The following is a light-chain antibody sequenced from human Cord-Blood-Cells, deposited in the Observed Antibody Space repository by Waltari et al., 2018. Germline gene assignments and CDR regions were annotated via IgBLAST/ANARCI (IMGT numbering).Light chain of an antibody. V-gene: IGLV2-11*01. J-gene: IGLJ1*01. CDR1: SSDVGGYNY. CDR2: DVS. CDR3: CSYAGSYTYV. Sequence: QSALTQPRSVSGSPGQSVTIPCTGTSSDVGGYNYVSWYQQHPGKAPKLMIYDVSMRPSGVPDRFSGSKSGNTTSLTISGLQAEDEADYYCCSYAGSYTYVFGTGTKVTVL.